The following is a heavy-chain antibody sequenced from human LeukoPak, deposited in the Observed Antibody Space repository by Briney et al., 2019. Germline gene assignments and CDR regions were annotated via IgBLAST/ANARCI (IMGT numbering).Heavy chain of an antibody. CDR2: ISGSGGST. V-gene: IGHV3-23*01. J-gene: IGHJ4*02. Sequence: PGGSLRLSCAASGFPFSSFGMSWVRQAPGKGLEWVSAISGSGGSTYYADSVKGRFTISRDNSKNTLYLQMNSLRAEDTALYYCAKDRMDPVNYWGQGTLVTVSS. CDR3: AKDRMDPVNY. D-gene: IGHD2-2*03. CDR1: GFPFSSFG.